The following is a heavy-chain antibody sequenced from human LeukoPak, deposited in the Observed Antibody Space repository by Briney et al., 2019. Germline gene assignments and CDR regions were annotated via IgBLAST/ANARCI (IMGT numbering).Heavy chain of an antibody. V-gene: IGHV4-59*12. Sequence: KPSETLSLTCTVSGGSISSYYWSWIRQPLGKGLEWIGYIYYSGSTNYNPSLKSRVTISVDTSKNQFSLKLSSVTAADTAVYYCARGPSPTQRRYYYYYYMDVWGKGPRSPSP. D-gene: IGHD2-2*01. CDR2: IYYSGST. CDR3: ARGPSPTQRRYYYYYYMDV. CDR1: GGSISSYY. J-gene: IGHJ6*03.